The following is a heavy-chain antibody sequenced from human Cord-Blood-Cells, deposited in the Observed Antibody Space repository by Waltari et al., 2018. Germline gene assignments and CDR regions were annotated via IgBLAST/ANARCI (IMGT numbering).Heavy chain of an antibody. Sequence: CAASGFTFSRYAMHWVRQAPGKGLEWVAVISYVGSNKYYADSVKGRFTISRDNSKNTLYLQMNSLRAEDTAVYYCARESIHYYYYGMDVWGQGTTVTVSS. CDR1: GFTFSRYA. CDR3: ARESIHYYYYGMDV. J-gene: IGHJ6*02. V-gene: IGHV3-30-3*01. CDR2: ISYVGSNK.